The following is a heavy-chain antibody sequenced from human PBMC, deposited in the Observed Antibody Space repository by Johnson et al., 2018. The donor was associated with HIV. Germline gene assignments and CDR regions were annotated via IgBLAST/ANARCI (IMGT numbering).Heavy chain of an antibody. J-gene: IGHJ3*02. CDR2: ISYDGSNK. CDR1: GFTFSSYA. Sequence: QVQLVESGGGVVQPGRSLRLSCAASGFTFSSYAMHWVRQAPGKRLEWVAVISYDGSNKYYADSVKGRFTISRDNSKNTLYLQMNSLRAEDTAVYYCARERAMVRGVPDAFDIWGQGTMVTVSS. D-gene: IGHD3-10*01. CDR3: ARERAMVRGVPDAFDI. V-gene: IGHV3-30-3*01.